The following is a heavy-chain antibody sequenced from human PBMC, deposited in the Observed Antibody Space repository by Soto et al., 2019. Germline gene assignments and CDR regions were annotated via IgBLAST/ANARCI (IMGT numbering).Heavy chain of an antibody. CDR3: ARAFDYDFSWFDP. V-gene: IGHV1-69*02. CDR2: IIPILGIT. D-gene: IGHD3-3*01. Sequence: ASVKVSCKASGGTFSSYTISWVRQAPGQGLEWMGRIIPILGITNYAQKFQGRVTITADKSTSTAYMELSSLRSEDTAVYYCARAFDYDFSWFDPWGQGTLVTVSS. J-gene: IGHJ5*02. CDR1: GGTFSSYT.